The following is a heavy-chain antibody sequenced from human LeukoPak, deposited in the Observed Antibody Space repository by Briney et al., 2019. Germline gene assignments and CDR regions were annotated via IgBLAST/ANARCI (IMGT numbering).Heavy chain of an antibody. CDR3: AGRHCSDGGCYFAGADPFDY. CDR2: IYSGGKV. CDR1: GFTVSSTY. J-gene: IGHJ4*02. V-gene: IGHV3-53*01. D-gene: IGHD2-15*01. Sequence: GGSLRLSCAASGFTVSSTYMSWVRQTPGKGLEWVSVIYSGGKVYYIDSVKGRFTISRDTSKNTLYPRMNSLRVEDTAVYFCAGRHCSDGGCYFAGADPFDYWGQGTLVTVSS.